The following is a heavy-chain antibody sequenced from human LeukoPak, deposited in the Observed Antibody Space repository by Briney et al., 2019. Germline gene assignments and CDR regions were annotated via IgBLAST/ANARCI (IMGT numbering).Heavy chain of an antibody. Sequence: GGSLRLSCAASGFTFDDYAMHWVRQAPGKGLEWVSLISGDGTSTYFADSVKGRFTISRDDSKNSLYLQMRSLRTEDTALYYCGKEYNRASGSYYKVAHYYGMDVWGQGTTVTVSS. CDR2: ISGDGTST. CDR1: GFTFDDYA. J-gene: IGHJ6*02. CDR3: GKEYNRASGSYYKVAHYYGMDV. D-gene: IGHD3-10*01. V-gene: IGHV3-43*02.